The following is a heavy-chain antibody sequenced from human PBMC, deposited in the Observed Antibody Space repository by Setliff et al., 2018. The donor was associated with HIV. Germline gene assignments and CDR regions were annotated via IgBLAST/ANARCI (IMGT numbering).Heavy chain of an antibody. CDR2: ISAYNGNT. CDR3: ARDFVEGIAVTDWFDP. V-gene: IGHV1-18*01. D-gene: IGHD6-19*01. Sequence: ASVKVSCKASGYTFTSYGISWVRQAPGQGLEWMGWISAYNGNTNYAQKLQGRVTMTTDTSTSTAYMELRSLRSDDTAVYYCARDFVEGIAVTDWFDPWGQGTLVTVPQ. J-gene: IGHJ5*02. CDR1: GYTFTSYG.